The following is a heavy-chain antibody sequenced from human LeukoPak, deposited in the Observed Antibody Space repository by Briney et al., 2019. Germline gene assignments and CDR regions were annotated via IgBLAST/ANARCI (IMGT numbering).Heavy chain of an antibody. V-gene: IGHV3-23*01. CDR1: GFTFSSYA. J-gene: IGHJ3*02. D-gene: IGHD5-18*01. CDR2: ISGSGGST. CDR3: AKSSDSYGSRSDAFDI. Sequence: PGGSLRLSCAASGFTFSSYAMSWVRQAPGKGLEWVSAISGSGGSTYYAGSVKGRFTISRDNSKNTLYLQMNSLRAEDTAVYYCAKSSDSYGSRSDAFDIWGQGTMVTVSS.